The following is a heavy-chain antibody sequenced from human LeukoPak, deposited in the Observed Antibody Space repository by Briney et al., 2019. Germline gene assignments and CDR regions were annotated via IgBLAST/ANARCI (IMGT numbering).Heavy chain of an antibody. CDR3: ARVFRSDYGGNPNWFDP. CDR1: GFTVSSNY. J-gene: IGHJ5*02. CDR2: IYSGGST. Sequence: GGSLRLSCAASGFTVSSNYMSWVRQAPGKGLEWVSVIYSGGSTYYADSVKGRFTISRENSKNTLYLQMNSLRAEDTAVYYCARVFRSDYGGNPNWFDPWGQGTLVTVSS. D-gene: IGHD4-23*01. V-gene: IGHV3-53*01.